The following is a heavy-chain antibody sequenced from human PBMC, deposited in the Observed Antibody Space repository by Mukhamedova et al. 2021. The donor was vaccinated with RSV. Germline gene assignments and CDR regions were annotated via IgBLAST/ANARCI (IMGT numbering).Heavy chain of an antibody. D-gene: IGHD2-21*02. J-gene: IGHJ4*02. V-gene: IGHV3-23*01. Sequence: GRFTISRDNSKNTLYLQMNSLRAEDTAVYYCANCVGDCYSFDYWGQGTLVTVSS. CDR3: ANCVGDCYSFDY.